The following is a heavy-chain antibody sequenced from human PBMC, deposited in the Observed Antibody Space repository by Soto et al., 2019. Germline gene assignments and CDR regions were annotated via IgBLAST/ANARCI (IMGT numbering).Heavy chain of an antibody. D-gene: IGHD3-16*01. CDR3: ARDLGGYASH. CDR1: GFTFSNYW. J-gene: IGHJ4*02. V-gene: IGHV3-74*01. CDR2: INTDGSTT. Sequence: EVQLVESGGGLVQPGGSLRLSCAASGFTFSNYWMHWVRQAPGKGPVWVSRINTDGSTTNYADSVKGRFTISRDNAKNTLYLQTNSLGADDTAVYYCARDLGGYASHWGQATLVTVSS.